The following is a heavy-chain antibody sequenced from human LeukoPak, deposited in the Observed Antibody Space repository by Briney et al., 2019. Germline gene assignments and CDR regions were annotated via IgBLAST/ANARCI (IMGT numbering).Heavy chain of an antibody. D-gene: IGHD3-10*01. Sequence: GGSLRLSCAASGFTFSTYWMTWVRQAPGKGLEWLANIKQDGSEKYYVDSVKGRFTISRDNAKNSLYLQMNSLRAEDTAVYYCAAHPKITMVNIWGQGTLVTVSS. J-gene: IGHJ4*02. V-gene: IGHV3-7*01. CDR3: AAHPKITMVNI. CDR1: GFTFSTYW. CDR2: IKQDGSEK.